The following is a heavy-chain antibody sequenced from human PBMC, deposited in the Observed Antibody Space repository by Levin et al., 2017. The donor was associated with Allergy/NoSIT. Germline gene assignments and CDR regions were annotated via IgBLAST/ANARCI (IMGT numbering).Heavy chain of an antibody. J-gene: IGHJ3*02. CDR2: ISSDGSNK. CDR1: GFTFSSYG. D-gene: IGHD2-2*03. Sequence: GGSLRLSCAASGFTFSSYGMHWVRQAPGKGLEWVAAISSDGSNKDYADSLKGRFTISRDISKNTLYLQVNSLRVEDTAVYYCAKLSVGYCSSNTCAGPFDIWGQGTMVTVSS. V-gene: IGHV3-30*18. CDR3: AKLSVGYCSSNTCAGPFDI.